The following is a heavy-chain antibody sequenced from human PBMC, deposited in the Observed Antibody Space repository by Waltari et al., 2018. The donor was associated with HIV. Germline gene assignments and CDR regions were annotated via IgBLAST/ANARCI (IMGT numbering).Heavy chain of an antibody. D-gene: IGHD4-17*01. CDR1: GFTFRPYA. Sequence: QVQLVESGGGVVQPGGSLRLSCPASGFTFRPYAMRWVRQAPGKGLEWVALIRYDVNNKYHGVSVRGRFTISRDNSKNRLYLQMDLLRTEDTAIYYCAKDKRTFGDLYWFFDLWGRGTLVTFSS. CDR3: AKDKRTFGDLYWFFDL. V-gene: IGHV3-30*02. J-gene: IGHJ2*01. CDR2: IRYDVNNK.